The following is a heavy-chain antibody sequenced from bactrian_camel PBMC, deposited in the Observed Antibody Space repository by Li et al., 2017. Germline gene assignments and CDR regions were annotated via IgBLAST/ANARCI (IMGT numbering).Heavy chain of an antibody. V-gene: IGHV3S40*01. Sequence: VQQVESGGGLVQPGGSLRLSCAASGFTISSNGMSWVRQAPGKGLEWVSSINSGGSSTYVADSVKGRFTISRDNAKNTMYLQLNSLKTEDMAMYYCARDLGGFGYEYTTGARGPRSPSP. CDR2: INSGGSST. CDR1: GFTISSNG. J-gene: IGHJ4*01. CDR3: ARDLGGFGYEYTT. D-gene: IGHD1*01.